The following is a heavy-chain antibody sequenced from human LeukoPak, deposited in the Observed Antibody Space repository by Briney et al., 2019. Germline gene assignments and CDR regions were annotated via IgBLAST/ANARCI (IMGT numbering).Heavy chain of an antibody. CDR2: ISGSGGST. CDR3: AKSLPVPGIAGTSFDY. V-gene: IGHV3-23*01. J-gene: IGHJ4*02. CDR1: GFTFSSYA. Sequence: GGSLRLSCAASGFTFSSYAMSWVRQAPGKGLEWVSAISGSGGSTCYADSVKGRFTISRDNSKNTLYLQMNSLRAEDTAVYYCAKSLPVPGIAGTSFDYWGQGTLVTVSS. D-gene: IGHD6-13*01.